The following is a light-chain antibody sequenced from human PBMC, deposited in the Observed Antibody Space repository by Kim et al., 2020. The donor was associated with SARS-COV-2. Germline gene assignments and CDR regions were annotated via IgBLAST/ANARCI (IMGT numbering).Light chain of an antibody. CDR2: KVS. CDR1: QSLVYSDGNTF. J-gene: IGKJ2*01. V-gene: IGKV2-30*01. CDR3: MQGTHWPYT. Sequence: QPAPISFRSSQSLVYSDGNTFLNWFHQRPGQSPRRLIYKVSDRDSGVPDRFSGSGSGTDFTLKISRVEAEDVGIYYCMQGTHWPYTFGQGTKLEI.